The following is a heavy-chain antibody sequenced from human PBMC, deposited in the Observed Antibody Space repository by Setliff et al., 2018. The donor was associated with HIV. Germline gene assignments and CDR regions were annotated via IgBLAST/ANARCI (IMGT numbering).Heavy chain of an antibody. J-gene: IGHJ4*02. V-gene: IGHV4-34*01. D-gene: IGHD1-26*01. CDR1: GGSFSDYY. Sequence: PSETLSLTCAVYGGSFSDYYWNWIRQPPGKGLEWIGEINHSGSTNYNPSLKSRVTISLDTSKNQFSLKLSSVTAADTAVYYCARETSGSYYGEYYFDYWGQGTLVTVSS. CDR3: ARETSGSYYGEYYFDY. CDR2: INHSGST.